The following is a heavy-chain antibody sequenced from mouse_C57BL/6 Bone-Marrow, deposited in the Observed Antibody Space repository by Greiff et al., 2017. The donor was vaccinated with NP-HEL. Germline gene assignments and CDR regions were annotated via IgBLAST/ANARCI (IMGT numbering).Heavy chain of an antibody. Sequence: QVQLQQSGPELVKPGASVKISCKASGYTFTDYYINWVKQRPGQGLEWIGWIFPGSGSTYYNEKFKGKATLTVDKSSSTAYMLLSSLTSEDSAVYFCARSPITTVVAPLYWYFDVWGTGTTVTVSS. CDR1: GYTFTDYY. D-gene: IGHD1-1*01. V-gene: IGHV1-75*01. CDR3: ARSPITTVVAPLYWYFDV. CDR2: IFPGSGST. J-gene: IGHJ1*03.